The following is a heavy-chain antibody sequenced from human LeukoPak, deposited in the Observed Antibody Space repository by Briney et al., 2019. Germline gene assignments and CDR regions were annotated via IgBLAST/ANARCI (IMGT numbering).Heavy chain of an antibody. CDR3: ARLGSCRGGSCTAFDI. D-gene: IGHD2-15*01. CDR1: GFPFTSSW. J-gene: IGHJ3*02. V-gene: IGHV5-51*01. CDR2: IYPGDSDT. Sequence: GESLKISCKVSGFPFTSSWIGWVRRLPGKGLEWMGIIYPGDSDTRYRPSFQGQVTISADKSISTAYLQWSSLKASDTAMYYCARLGSCRGGSCTAFDIWGQGTVVTVSS.